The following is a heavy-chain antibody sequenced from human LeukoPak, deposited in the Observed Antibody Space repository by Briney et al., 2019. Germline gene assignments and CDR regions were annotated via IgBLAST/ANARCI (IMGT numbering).Heavy chain of an antibody. CDR3: ARDGGAVATDFDY. CDR1: GFTFRKYG. J-gene: IGHJ4*02. V-gene: IGHV3-48*03. D-gene: IGHD5-12*01. CDR2: ISRSGTTI. Sequence: GGSLRLSCAASGFTFRKYGMNRVRQAPGKGLEWVSYISRSGTTIYYADSVKGRFTISRDNAKNSLHLQMNSLRAEDTAVYYCARDGGAVATDFDYWGQGTLVTVSS.